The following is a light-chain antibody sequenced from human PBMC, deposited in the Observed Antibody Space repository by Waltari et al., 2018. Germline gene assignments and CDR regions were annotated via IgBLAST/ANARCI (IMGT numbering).Light chain of an antibody. CDR2: GAS. CDR3: QQRNNWPPFS. Sequence: EIVLTQSPATLSLSPGERATISCRASQSISGYLAWYQQKPGQAPRLLIYGASKRATGVPARFSGGGSGTEFTLTISSLEPEDFATYYCQQRNNWPPFSFGGGTKVEIK. V-gene: IGKV3-11*01. CDR1: QSISGY. J-gene: IGKJ4*01.